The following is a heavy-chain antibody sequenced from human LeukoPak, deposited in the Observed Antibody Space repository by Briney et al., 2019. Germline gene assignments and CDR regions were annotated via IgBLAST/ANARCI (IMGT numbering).Heavy chain of an antibody. Sequence: PGGSLRLSCAASGFTVSSNYMSWVRQAPGKGLEWVSVIYSGGSTYYADSVKGRFTISRDNSKNTLHLQMNSLRAEDTAVYYCARVYRGSYFGYYFDYWGQGTLVTVSS. CDR2: IYSGGST. J-gene: IGHJ4*02. CDR3: ARVYRGSYFGYYFDY. V-gene: IGHV3-53*01. D-gene: IGHD1-26*01. CDR1: GFTVSSNY.